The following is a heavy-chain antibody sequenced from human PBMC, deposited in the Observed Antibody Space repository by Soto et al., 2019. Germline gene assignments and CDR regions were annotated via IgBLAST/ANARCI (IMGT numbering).Heavy chain of an antibody. CDR1: GYTFTSYD. CDR2: MNPNSGNT. D-gene: IGHD2-2*01. CDR3: ARGGEYQLLFGDYYYYGMDV. Sequence: ASVKVSCKASGYTFTSYDINWVRQATGQGLEWMGWMNPNSGNTGYAQKFQGRVTMTSNTSISTAYMELSSLRSEDTAVYYCARGGEYQLLFGDYYYYGMDVWGQGTTVTVSS. J-gene: IGHJ6*02. V-gene: IGHV1-8*01.